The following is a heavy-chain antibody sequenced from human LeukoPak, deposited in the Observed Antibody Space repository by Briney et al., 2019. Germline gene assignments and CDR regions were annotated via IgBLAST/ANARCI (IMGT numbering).Heavy chain of an antibody. CDR2: MNPNSGAT. J-gene: IGHJ4*02. CDR3: ATVPLAVAGDDVFDY. Sequence: ASVKVSCKASGYTFTSYDFNWLRQATGQGPEWMGWMNPNSGATGYAQKFQGRVTMTEDTSTDTAYMELSSLRSEDTAVYYCATVPLAVAGDDVFDYWGQGTLVTVSS. D-gene: IGHD6-19*01. CDR1: GYTFTSYD. V-gene: IGHV1-8*01.